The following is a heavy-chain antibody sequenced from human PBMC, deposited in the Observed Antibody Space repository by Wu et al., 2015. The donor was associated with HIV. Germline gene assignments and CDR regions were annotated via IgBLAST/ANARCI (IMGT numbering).Heavy chain of an antibody. CDR2: MNPNSGNT. CDR3: ARGRRGYCSSTSCYTARRYYYYYMDV. J-gene: IGHJ6*03. Sequence: QVQLVQSGAEVKKPGASVKVSCKASGYTFTSYDINWVRQATGQGLEWMGWMNPNSGNTGYAQKFQGRVTITRNTSISTAYMELSSLRSEDTAVYYCARGRRGYCSSTSCYTARRYYYYYMDVWGKGTTVTVSS. D-gene: IGHD2-2*02. CDR1: GYTFTSYD. V-gene: IGHV1-8*03.